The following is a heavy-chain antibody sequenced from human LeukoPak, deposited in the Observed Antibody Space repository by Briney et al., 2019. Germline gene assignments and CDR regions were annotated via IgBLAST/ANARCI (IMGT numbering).Heavy chain of an antibody. CDR1: GFTFSSYA. D-gene: IGHD4-17*01. V-gene: IGHV3-23*01. CDR3: AKDLHVRSSSTVTTGGIDS. J-gene: IGHJ4*02. Sequence: GGSLRLSCVASGFTFSSYAMSWVRNTPGKGLEWDSVISNSAANVYYADSVKGRFTISRDNSKNTLYLQMNSLRAEDTAVYYCAKDLHVRSSSTVTTGGIDSWGQGTLVTVSS. CDR2: ISNSAANV.